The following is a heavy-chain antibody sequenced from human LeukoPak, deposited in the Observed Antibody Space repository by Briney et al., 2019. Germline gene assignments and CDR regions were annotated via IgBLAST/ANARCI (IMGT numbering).Heavy chain of an antibody. CDR3: AKDRSIGTYYTFDH. CDR1: GFTFSSYG. J-gene: IGHJ4*02. Sequence: GGSLRLSCAASGFTFSSYGMTWVRQAPGKGLEWVSSISASGVMTYYADSVKGRFTVSRDNSKNSLYLQMSSLTAADTAVYYCAKDRSIGTYYTFDHWGQGTLVTVSS. CDR2: ISASGVMT. D-gene: IGHD1-26*01. V-gene: IGHV3-23*01.